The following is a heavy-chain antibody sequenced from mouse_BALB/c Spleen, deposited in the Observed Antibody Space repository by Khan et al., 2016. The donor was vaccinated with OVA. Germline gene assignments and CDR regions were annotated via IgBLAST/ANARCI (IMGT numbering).Heavy chain of an antibody. D-gene: IGHD1-1*01. Sequence: QVRLQQSGPGLVQPSQSLSITCTVSGFSLTSYGVHWVRQSPGKGLEWLGVIWRGGSTDYNAAFMSRLSITKDNSKSQVFFKMNSLQPDDTAIYYCAKNPYFGYTMDYWGQGTSVTVSS. CDR2: IWRGGST. V-gene: IGHV2-5*01. CDR3: AKNPYFGYTMDY. J-gene: IGHJ4*01. CDR1: GFSLTSYG.